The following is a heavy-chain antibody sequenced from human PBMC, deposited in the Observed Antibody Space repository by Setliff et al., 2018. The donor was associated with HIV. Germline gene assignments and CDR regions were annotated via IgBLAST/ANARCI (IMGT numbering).Heavy chain of an antibody. CDR2: ISIGSGGAI. V-gene: IGHV3-48*03. CDR3: ARDYLYYNLYNGSPVYGMDV. Sequence: GGSLRLSCAASGFTFRNYKFNWVRQAPGRGLEWVSSISIGSGGAIDYADSVQGRFTITRDNSKNSLYLQMNSLRVEDTAVYYCARDYLYYNLYNGSPVYGMDVWGQGTTVTVSS. D-gene: IGHD3-3*01. J-gene: IGHJ6*02. CDR1: GFTFRNYK.